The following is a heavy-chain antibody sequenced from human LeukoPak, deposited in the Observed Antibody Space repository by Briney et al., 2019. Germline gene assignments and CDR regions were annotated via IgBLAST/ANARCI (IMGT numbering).Heavy chain of an antibody. D-gene: IGHD6-19*01. CDR1: GFTFSIYA. CDR3: AKRGAGSGGLHF. J-gene: IGHJ4*02. V-gene: IGHV3-23*01. Sequence: GGSLRLSCEASGFTFSIYAMTWVRQAPGKGLEWVSTFYETDKTDYADSVKGRFTISRDTSKNMLYLQMNSLRAEDTAIYYCAKRGAGSGGLHFWGQGTLVTVSS. CDR2: FYETDKT.